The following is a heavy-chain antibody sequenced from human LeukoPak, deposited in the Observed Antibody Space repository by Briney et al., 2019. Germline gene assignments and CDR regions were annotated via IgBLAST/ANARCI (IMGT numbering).Heavy chain of an antibody. CDR3: ARRSGYYSGAFDI. Sequence: PGGSLRLSCAASGFSFSDYSMTWIRQPPGKGLEWIGEINHSGSTNYNPSLKSRVTISVDTSKNQFSLKLSSVTAADTAVYYCARRSGYYSGAFDIWGQGTMVTVSS. V-gene: IGHV4-34*01. D-gene: IGHD3-22*01. CDR2: INHSGST. CDR1: GFSFSDYS. J-gene: IGHJ3*02.